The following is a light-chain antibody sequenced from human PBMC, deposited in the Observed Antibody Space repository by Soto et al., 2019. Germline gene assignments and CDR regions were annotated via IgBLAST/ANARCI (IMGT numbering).Light chain of an antibody. CDR1: QSVSSSY. CDR3: QQYGSSPPYT. Sequence: EIVLTQSPGTPSLSPGERATLSCRAIQSVSSSYLAWYQQKPGQAPRLLIYGASSRATGVPDRFSGSGSGTDFTLTISRLEPEDFAVYYCQQYGSSPPYTFGQGTRLET. J-gene: IGKJ5*01. V-gene: IGKV3-20*01. CDR2: GAS.